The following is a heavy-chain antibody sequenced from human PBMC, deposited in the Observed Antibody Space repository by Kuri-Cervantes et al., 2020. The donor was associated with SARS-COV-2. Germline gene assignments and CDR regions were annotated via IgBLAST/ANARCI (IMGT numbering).Heavy chain of an antibody. CDR2: IKQDGSEK. D-gene: IGHD3-10*01. Sequence: GESLKISCAASGFTSSSYWMSWVRQAPGKGLEWVANIKQDGSEKYYVDSVKGRFTISRDNAKNSLYLQMNSLRAEDTAVYYCARDSYGSGSGDYWGQGTLVTVSS. CDR1: GFTSSSYW. CDR3: ARDSYGSGSGDY. J-gene: IGHJ4*02. V-gene: IGHV3-7*03.